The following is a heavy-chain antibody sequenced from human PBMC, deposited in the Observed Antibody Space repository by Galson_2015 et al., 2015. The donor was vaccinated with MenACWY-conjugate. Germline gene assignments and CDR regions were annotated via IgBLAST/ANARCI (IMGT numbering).Heavy chain of an antibody. CDR3: AKEGDSSGWFFDH. CDR2: ICGSGSGT. J-gene: IGHJ4*02. D-gene: IGHD6-19*01. CDR1: GFTFRSYA. Sequence: SLRLSCAASGFTFRSYALSWVRQAPGKGLEWVSGICGSGSGTYYADSVKGRFTISRDNSKNTLYLQVNSLRAEDTAVYYCAKEGDSSGWFFDHWGQGTLVTVSS. V-gene: IGHV3-23*01.